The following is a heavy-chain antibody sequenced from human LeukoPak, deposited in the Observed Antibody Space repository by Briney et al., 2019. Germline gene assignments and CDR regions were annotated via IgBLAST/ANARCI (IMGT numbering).Heavy chain of an antibody. Sequence: TSETLSLTCAVYGGSFSGYYWSWIRQPPGKGLEWIGEINHSGSTNYNPSLKSRVAISLDTSKNQFSLKLNSVTAADTAVYYCARWFCSGGSCRGAVDYWGQGTLVTVSS. J-gene: IGHJ4*02. CDR1: GGSFSGYY. CDR3: ARWFCSGGSCRGAVDY. D-gene: IGHD2-15*01. V-gene: IGHV4-34*01. CDR2: INHSGST.